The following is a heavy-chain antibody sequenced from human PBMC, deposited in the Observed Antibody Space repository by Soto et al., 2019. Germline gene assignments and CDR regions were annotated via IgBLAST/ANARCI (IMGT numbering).Heavy chain of an antibody. J-gene: IGHJ4*02. Sequence: ASVKVSCKASGCTFSSYAISWVRQAPGQGLEWMGGIIPIFGTANYAQKFQGRVTITADESTSTAYMELSSLRSEDTAVYYCARVGSRDGYNFGYFEYWGPGTLFTVSS. V-gene: IGHV1-69*13. CDR1: GCTFSSYA. D-gene: IGHD5-12*01. CDR3: ARVGSRDGYNFGYFEY. CDR2: IIPIFGTA.